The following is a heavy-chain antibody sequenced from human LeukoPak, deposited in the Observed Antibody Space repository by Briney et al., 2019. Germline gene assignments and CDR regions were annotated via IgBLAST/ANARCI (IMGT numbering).Heavy chain of an antibody. CDR2: IYYSGST. V-gene: IGHV4-59*01. Sequence: KPSETLSLTCTVSGGSISSYYWSWIRQPPGKGLEWIGYIYYSGSTNYNPSLKSRVTISVDTSKNQFSLKLSSVTAADTAVYYCARDLPGIAVAGTRGWFDPWGQGTLVTVSS. CDR1: GGSISSYY. J-gene: IGHJ5*02. CDR3: ARDLPGIAVAGTRGWFDP. D-gene: IGHD6-19*01.